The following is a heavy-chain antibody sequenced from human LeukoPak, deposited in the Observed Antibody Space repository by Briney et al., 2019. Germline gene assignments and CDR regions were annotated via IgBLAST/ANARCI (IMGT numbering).Heavy chain of an antibody. CDR3: AREGLAAAIGS. J-gene: IGHJ4*02. V-gene: IGHV3-30*02. CDR2: IRYDGSNK. D-gene: IGHD6-13*01. CDR1: GFTFSSYG. Sequence: GGFLRLSCAASGFTFSSYGMHWVRQAPCKGLEWVAFIRYDGSNKYYADSVKGRFTISRDNSKNTLYLQMNSLRAEDTAVYYCAREGLAAAIGSWGQGTLVTVSS.